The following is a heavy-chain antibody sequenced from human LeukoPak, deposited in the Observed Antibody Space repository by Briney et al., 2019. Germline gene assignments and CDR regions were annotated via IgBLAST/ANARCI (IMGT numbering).Heavy chain of an antibody. CDR1: GFTFSDYY. V-gene: IGHV4-38-2*02. CDR3: ARDRGVWDMITFGHTYYFDY. J-gene: IGHJ4*02. Sequence: GSLRLSCAASGFTFSDYYMSWIRQPPGKGLEWIGSIYYSGSTYYNPSLKSRVTISVDTSKNQFSLKLSSVTAADTAVYYCARDRGVWDMITFGHTYYFDYWGQGTLVTVSS. CDR2: IYYSGST. D-gene: IGHD3-16*01.